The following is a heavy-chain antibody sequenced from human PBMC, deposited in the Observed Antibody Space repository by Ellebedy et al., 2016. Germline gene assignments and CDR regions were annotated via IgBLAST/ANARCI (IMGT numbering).Heavy chain of an antibody. CDR1: GGTFSSYS. Sequence: SVKVSXKTSGGTFSSYSISWVRQAPGQGLEWMGGIIPIFGTANYAQKFQGRVTITADESTSTAHMELSSLRSEDTAVYYCARPKTYHYGSGSYFDAWGQGTLVTVSS. CDR3: ARPKTYHYGSGSYFDA. CDR2: IIPIFGTA. D-gene: IGHD3-10*01. V-gene: IGHV1-69*13. J-gene: IGHJ5*02.